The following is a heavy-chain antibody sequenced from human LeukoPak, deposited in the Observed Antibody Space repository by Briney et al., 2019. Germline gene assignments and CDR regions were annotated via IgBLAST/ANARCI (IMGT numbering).Heavy chain of an antibody. Sequence: GGSLRLSCAASGFTFSHYFMHWVRQAPGKGLEYLSVISYTGDKTYYAKSVKGRFVISRDNSKHTLYLQMNSLRAEDTAVYYCAKYYGSGSYYSFDYWGQGTLVTVSS. CDR3: AKYYGSGSYYSFDY. CDR2: ISYTGDKT. V-gene: IGHV3-64*04. D-gene: IGHD3-10*01. J-gene: IGHJ4*02. CDR1: GFTFSHYF.